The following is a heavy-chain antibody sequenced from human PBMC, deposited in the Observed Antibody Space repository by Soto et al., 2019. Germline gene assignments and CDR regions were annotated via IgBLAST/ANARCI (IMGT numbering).Heavy chain of an antibody. D-gene: IGHD3-10*01. J-gene: IGHJ5*02. Sequence: QVKLVQSGGEVKKPGASVKVSCKASGYTFTNYGIIWVRQAPGQGLEWMGWINVYNGNTKYAQKVQGRVTMTTDTSTSTAYMELRSLRSDDTAVYYCARGVGSGSYYNQYNWFDPWGQGTLVTVSS. CDR3: ARGVGSGSYYNQYNWFDP. V-gene: IGHV1-18*01. CDR1: GYTFTNYG. CDR2: INVYNGNT.